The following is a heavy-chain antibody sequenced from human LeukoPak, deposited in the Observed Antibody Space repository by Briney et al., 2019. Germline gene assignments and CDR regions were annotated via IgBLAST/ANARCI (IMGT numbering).Heavy chain of an antibody. V-gene: IGHV4-39*01. CDR1: GSSISSNSPY. Sequence: SETLSLTCTVSGSSISSNSPYWGWIRQPPGKGLEWIGSIYYSGSTYYNPSLKSRVTISVDTSKNQFSLKLTSVTAADTAVYYCTRRHPGSGYSYDFWGQGTLVTVPS. J-gene: IGHJ4*02. CDR3: TRRHPGSGYSYDF. CDR2: IYYSGST. D-gene: IGHD3-22*01.